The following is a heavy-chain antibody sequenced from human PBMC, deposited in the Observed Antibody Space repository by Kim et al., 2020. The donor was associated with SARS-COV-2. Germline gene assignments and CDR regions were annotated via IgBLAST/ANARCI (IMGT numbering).Heavy chain of an antibody. J-gene: IGHJ3*02. V-gene: IGHV3-21*01. Sequence: GGSLRLSCAASGFTFSSYSMNWVRQAPGKGLEWVSSISSSSSYIYYADSVKGRFTISRDNAKNSLYLQMNSLRAEDTAVYYCARERPFYYDSSGRAHRDAFDIWGQGTMVTVSS. D-gene: IGHD3-22*01. CDR1: GFTFSSYS. CDR3: ARERPFYYDSSGRAHRDAFDI. CDR2: ISSSSSYI.